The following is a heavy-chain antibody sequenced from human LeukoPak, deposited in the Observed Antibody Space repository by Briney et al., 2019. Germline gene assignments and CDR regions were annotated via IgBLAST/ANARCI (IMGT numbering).Heavy chain of an antibody. V-gene: IGHV1-69*13. CDR2: IIPIFGTA. Sequence: SVKVSCKATGCTLHSYAMTWVRQAPGHGLEWMGGIIPIFGTAKYAQKFQGRVTITASESTSTAYMEMSSMRSEDTAVYYCNWIHGGSSTWYPNFDYWGQGTLVTVST. CDR1: GCTLHSYA. J-gene: IGHJ4*02. D-gene: IGHD6-13*01. CDR3: NWIHGGSSTWYPNFDY.